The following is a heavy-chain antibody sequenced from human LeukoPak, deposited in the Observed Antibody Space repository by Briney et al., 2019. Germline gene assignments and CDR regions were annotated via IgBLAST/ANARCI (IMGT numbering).Heavy chain of an antibody. CDR1: GYTFTDYY. D-gene: IGHD5-18*01. J-gene: IGHJ3*02. V-gene: IGHV1-2*02. CDR3: ARRAREYSHDAFDI. Sequence: VASVKVSCKASGYTFTDYYMHWVRQAPGQGLGWMGWINPNSRGTDSAQKFQGRFSMTRDTSISTAYMELSRLRSDDTAVYYCARRAREYSHDAFDIWGQGTMVTVSS. CDR2: INPNSRGT.